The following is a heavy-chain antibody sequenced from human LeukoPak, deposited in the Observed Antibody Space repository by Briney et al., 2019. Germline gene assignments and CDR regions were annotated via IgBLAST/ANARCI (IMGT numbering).Heavy chain of an antibody. Sequence: SETLSLTCTVSGGSISSNYWIWIRQPAGKGLEWIGRIYTSGSTNYNPSLKSRVTMSVDTSKNQFSLKLSSVTAADTAVYYCARDRGSSSSNFDYWGQGTLVTVSS. J-gene: IGHJ4*02. V-gene: IGHV4-4*07. CDR2: IYTSGST. CDR1: GGSISSNY. CDR3: ARDRGSSSSNFDY. D-gene: IGHD6-6*01.